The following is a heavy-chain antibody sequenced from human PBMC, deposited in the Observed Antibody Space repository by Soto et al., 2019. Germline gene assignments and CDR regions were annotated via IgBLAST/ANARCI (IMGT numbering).Heavy chain of an antibody. CDR2: LSHSGGT. D-gene: IGHD1-1*01. Sequence: QVQLQQWGAGLLKPSETQSLTCAVYGGFVSSGSYYWSWIRQPPGQGLEWIGELSHSGGTHFNPSLKSRITISVDTCKNQFSLKMSSATAADTALYYCARVERGTATTVVDAFDIWGPGTMVTVSS. CDR1: GGFVSSGSYY. V-gene: IGHV4-34*01. CDR3: ARVERGTATTVVDAFDI. J-gene: IGHJ3*02.